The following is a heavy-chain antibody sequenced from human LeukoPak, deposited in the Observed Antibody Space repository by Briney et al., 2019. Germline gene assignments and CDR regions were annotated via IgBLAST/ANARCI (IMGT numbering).Heavy chain of an antibody. CDR2: ISLDGRDE. J-gene: IGHJ4*02. D-gene: IGHD2-15*01. CDR1: GFTFSNYG. Sequence: GGSLTLSCAASGFTFSNYGMHWVRQGPGKGLEWVAAISLDGRDEFCADSVRGRFTISRDNSKNPLYLQMDTLRDEDTAVYYCIAVVAAKGFDYWGQGALVTVSS. CDR3: IAVVAAKGFDY. V-gene: IGHV3-30*03.